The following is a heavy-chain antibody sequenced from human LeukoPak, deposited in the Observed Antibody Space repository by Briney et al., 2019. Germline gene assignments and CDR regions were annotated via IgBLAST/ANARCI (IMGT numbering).Heavy chain of an antibody. V-gene: IGHV4-59*01. CDR1: GRPIKEYY. Sequence: SEPLTLLCTVSGRPIKEYYWVWIRQARGGGREGIGYFSNCGTTDYNPPLKSRVTMSADTSKNEFSLKLTSVTAADTAIYYCARVVRGAVTSNWFDPWGQGTLVTVSS. CDR2: FSNCGTT. J-gene: IGHJ5*02. CDR3: ARVVRGAVTSNWFDP. D-gene: IGHD4-17*01.